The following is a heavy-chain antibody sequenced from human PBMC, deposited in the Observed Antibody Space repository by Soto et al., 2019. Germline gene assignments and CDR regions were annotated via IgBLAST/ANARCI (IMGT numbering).Heavy chain of an antibody. Sequence: QVQLVQSGTELKKRGASAKVSCTASGYTFSRFGISWVRQAPGQGLEWMGWISARNGNTYYADNFQGRVIMTTDTSTSTAYMDLRSLRSDDTAVYYCVRGKSDIAAAGSAFELWGQGTMVIVSS. CDR2: ISARNGNT. J-gene: IGHJ3*01. D-gene: IGHD6-13*01. V-gene: IGHV1-18*04. CDR1: GYTFSRFG. CDR3: VRGKSDIAAAGSAFEL.